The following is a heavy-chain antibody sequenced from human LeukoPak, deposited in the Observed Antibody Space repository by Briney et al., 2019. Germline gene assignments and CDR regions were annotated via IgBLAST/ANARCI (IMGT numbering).Heavy chain of an antibody. Sequence: PGRSLRLSCAASGFTFSSYAMHWVRQAPGKGLEWVAVISYDGSNKYYADSVKGRFTISRDNSKNTLYLQMNSLRAEDTAAYYCARVRYCSGGSCHYYYYGMDVWGQGTTVTVSS. J-gene: IGHJ6*02. CDR3: ARVRYCSGGSCHYYYYGMDV. V-gene: IGHV3-30*04. CDR2: ISYDGSNK. D-gene: IGHD2-15*01. CDR1: GFTFSSYA.